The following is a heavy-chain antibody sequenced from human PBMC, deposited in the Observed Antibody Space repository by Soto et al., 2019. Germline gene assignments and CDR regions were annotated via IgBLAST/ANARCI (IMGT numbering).Heavy chain of an antibody. V-gene: IGHV1-69*06. J-gene: IGHJ4*02. Sequence: QVQLVQSGAEVKKPGSSVKVSCKASGGTFSSYTINWVRQAPGQGLEWMGGVVPIFRTTTYAQKFQGRVTITADISTTTAYMELSSLRSEDTAVYYCARDDYTDYGLDYWGQGTLVTVSP. CDR3: ARDDYTDYGLDY. CDR2: VVPIFRTT. CDR1: GGTFSSYT. D-gene: IGHD3-16*01.